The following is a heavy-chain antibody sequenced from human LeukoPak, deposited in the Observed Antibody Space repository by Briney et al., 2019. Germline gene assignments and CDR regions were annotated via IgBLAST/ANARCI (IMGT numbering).Heavy chain of an antibody. CDR3: ARGESGLYYYYYYGMDV. CDR1: GGSISSYY. J-gene: IGHJ6*02. D-gene: IGHD3-10*01. Sequence: SETLSLTCTVSGGSISSYYWSWIRQPPGKGLEWIGYIYYSGSTNYNPSLKSRVTISVDTSKNQFSLKLSSVTAADTAVYYCARGESGLYYYYYYGMDVWGQGTTVTVSS. CDR2: IYYSGST. V-gene: IGHV4-59*01.